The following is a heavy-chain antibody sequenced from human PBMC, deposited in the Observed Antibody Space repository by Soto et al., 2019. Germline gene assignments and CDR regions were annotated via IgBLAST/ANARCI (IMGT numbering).Heavy chain of an antibody. CDR3: VKVGFQTSTWRGSSKLFDH. CDR1: GFSFSDYA. D-gene: IGHD6-13*01. CDR2: ISGSGSST. V-gene: IGHV3-23*01. Sequence: GGSLRLSCAASGFSFSDYAMGWVRQAAGKGLEWVSGISGSGSSTYYADSVKGRFTISRDKFKDTLFLQMTSLRVEDTALYYCVKVGFQTSTWRGSSKLFDHWGRGTLVTVSS. J-gene: IGHJ4*02.